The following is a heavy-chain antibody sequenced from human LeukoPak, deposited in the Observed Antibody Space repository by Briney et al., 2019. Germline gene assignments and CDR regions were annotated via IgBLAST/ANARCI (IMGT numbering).Heavy chain of an antibody. V-gene: IGHV3-48*04. CDR1: GFTFSSYS. D-gene: IGHD1-26*01. Sequence: GGSLRLSCAASGFTFSSYSMNWVRQAPGKGLEWVSFISRSTIYYADSVKGRFTISRDNAKNSLYLQMNSLRAEDTAVYYCARDRGGSYSAIDYWGQGTLVTVSS. CDR3: ARDRGGSYSAIDY. J-gene: IGHJ4*02. CDR2: ISRSTI.